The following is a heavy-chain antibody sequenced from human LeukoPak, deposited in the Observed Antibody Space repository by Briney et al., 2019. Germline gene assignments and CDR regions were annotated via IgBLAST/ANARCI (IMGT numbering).Heavy chain of an antibody. Sequence: SAVKVSFKASGGTFSCYTISWVRQAPGQGLEWMGRTYPILGIANYAQKFQGRVTITADKSTSTAYMELSGLRSEDTAVYYCAREVGYSYGLDYWGQGTLVTVSS. V-gene: IGHV1-69*04. D-gene: IGHD5-18*01. CDR3: AREVGYSYGLDY. CDR1: GGTFSCYT. J-gene: IGHJ4*02. CDR2: TYPILGIA.